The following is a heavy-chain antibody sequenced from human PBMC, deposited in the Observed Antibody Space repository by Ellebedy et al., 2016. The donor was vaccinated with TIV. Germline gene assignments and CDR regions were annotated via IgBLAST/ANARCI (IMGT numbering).Heavy chain of an antibody. CDR1: GGSINSRSYY. CDR3: ASMMVRDGYDY. CDR2: VYYSGST. D-gene: IGHD5-24*01. Sequence: GSLRLXXYVSGGSINSRSYYWAWIRQPPGKGLEWIGSVYYSGSTYYNPSLKSRVTVSVDTSRNQFSLRVTSVSAADTAVYYCASMMVRDGYDYWGQGTLVTVSS. V-gene: IGHV4-39*01. J-gene: IGHJ4*02.